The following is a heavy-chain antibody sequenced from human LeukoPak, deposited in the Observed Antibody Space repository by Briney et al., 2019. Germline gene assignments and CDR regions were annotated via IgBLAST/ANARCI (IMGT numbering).Heavy chain of an antibody. J-gene: IGHJ4*02. CDR2: MSGSGGST. Sequence: GGSLRLSCAASRFMFSSLEMSWVRQAPGKGLEWVSAMSGSGGSTYYADSVKGRLTIPRDNSRNSLSLQMNSLRAEDTALYYCAKSGYSSGWYRIWDYWGQGTLVTVSS. V-gene: IGHV3-23*01. CDR1: RFMFSSLE. D-gene: IGHD6-19*01. CDR3: AKSGYSSGWYRIWDY.